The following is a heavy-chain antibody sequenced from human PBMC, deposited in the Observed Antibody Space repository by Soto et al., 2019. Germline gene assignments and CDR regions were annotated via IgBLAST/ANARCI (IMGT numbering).Heavy chain of an antibody. Sequence: PSETLSLTCAVYGGSFSGYYWSWIRQPPGKGLEWIGEINHSGSTNYNPSLKSRVTISVDTSKNQFSLKLSSVTAADTAVYYCARSGYCSSTSCRRSDYWGQGTLVTVSS. J-gene: IGHJ4*02. V-gene: IGHV4-34*01. D-gene: IGHD2-2*03. CDR1: GGSFSGYY. CDR3: ARSGYCSSTSCRRSDY. CDR2: INHSGST.